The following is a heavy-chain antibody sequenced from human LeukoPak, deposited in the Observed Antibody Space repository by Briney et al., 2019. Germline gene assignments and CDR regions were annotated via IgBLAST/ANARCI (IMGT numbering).Heavy chain of an antibody. CDR2: INWNGGST. V-gene: IGHV3-20*04. CDR3: ARAHGYCSGGSCSRHYFDY. CDR1: GFTFDDYA. J-gene: IGHJ4*02. Sequence: GGSLRLSCAASGFTFDDYAMHWVRQAPGKGLEWVSGINWNGGSTGYADSVKGRFTISRDNAKNSLYLQMNSLRAEDTALYYCARAHGYCSGGSCSRHYFDYWGQGTLVTVSS. D-gene: IGHD2-15*01.